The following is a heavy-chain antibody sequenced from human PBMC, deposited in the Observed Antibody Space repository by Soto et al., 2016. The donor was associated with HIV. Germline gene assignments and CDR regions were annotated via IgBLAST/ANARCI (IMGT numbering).Heavy chain of an antibody. CDR2: IIPFLGIT. Sequence: QVQLVQSGAELKKPGSSVKVSCKASGGTFSSYALSWVRQAPGQGLEWMGGIIPFLGITDYAQKFQGRVTITADKSTSTAYMEMTSLRSEDTAMYYCVRGYHYDSSGYFEYFQHWGQGTLVTVSS. CDR1: GGTFSSYA. J-gene: IGHJ1*01. CDR3: VRGYHYDSSGYFEYFQH. D-gene: IGHD3-22*01. V-gene: IGHV1-69*04.